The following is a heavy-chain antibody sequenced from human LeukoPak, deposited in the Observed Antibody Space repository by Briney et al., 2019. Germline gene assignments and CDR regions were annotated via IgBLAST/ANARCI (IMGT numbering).Heavy chain of an antibody. J-gene: IGHJ6*02. V-gene: IGHV3-30*18. D-gene: IGHD3-22*01. CDR3: AKTTFEGRGYHIYYYYGMDV. Sequence: GGSLRLSCAASVFTFSSYGMHWVRQAPGKGLEWVAVISYDGSNKYYADSVKGRFTISRDNSKNTLYLQMNSLRAEDTAVYYCAKTTFEGRGYHIYYYYGMDVWGRGTTVTVSS. CDR2: ISYDGSNK. CDR1: VFTFSSYG.